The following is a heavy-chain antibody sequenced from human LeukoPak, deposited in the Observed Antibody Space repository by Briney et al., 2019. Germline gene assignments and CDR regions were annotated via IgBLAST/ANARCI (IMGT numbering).Heavy chain of an antibody. Sequence: SQTLSLNCAISGDSVSTNTAAWSWIRQSPSRGLEWLGRTYFRLKLYSDYAVSVKSRITINSDTSKNQFSLQLNSVAHEDTAVYFCARDRDTGGYFRETPHWYSDHWGRGTLVTVSS. CDR2: TYFRLKLYS. V-gene: IGHV6-1*01. J-gene: IGHJ2*01. D-gene: IGHD3-22*01. CDR1: GDSVSTNTAA. CDR3: ARDRDTGGYFRETPHWYSDH.